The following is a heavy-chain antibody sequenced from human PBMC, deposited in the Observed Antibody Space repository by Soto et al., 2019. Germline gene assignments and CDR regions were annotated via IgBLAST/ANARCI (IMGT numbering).Heavy chain of an antibody. CDR1: GYTFTGYY. CDR3: AREGIATVVTRVYYYGMDV. D-gene: IGHD4-17*01. V-gene: IGHV1-2*02. J-gene: IGHJ6*02. Sequence: SVKVSCKASGYTFTGYYMHWVRQAPGQGLEWMGWINPNSGGTNYAQKFQGRVTMTRDTSISTAYMELSRLRSDDTAVYYCAREGIATVVTRVYYYGMDVWGQGTTVTVSS. CDR2: INPNSGGT.